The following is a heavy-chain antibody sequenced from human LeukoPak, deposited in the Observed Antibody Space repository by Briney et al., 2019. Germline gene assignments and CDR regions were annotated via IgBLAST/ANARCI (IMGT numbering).Heavy chain of an antibody. Sequence: PSETLSLTCTVSGGSLSGHFWSWFRRPPGKGLENIGYIHSSGSTNYNPSYKSRVTVSLEMSKNQFSLSLSSVTAADTAVYYCARDPGDTDWYNFDFWRQGVLVTVSS. V-gene: IGHV4-59*11. CDR1: GGSLSGHF. CDR3: ARDPGDTDWYNFDF. CDR2: IHSSGST. D-gene: IGHD3-9*01. J-gene: IGHJ4*02.